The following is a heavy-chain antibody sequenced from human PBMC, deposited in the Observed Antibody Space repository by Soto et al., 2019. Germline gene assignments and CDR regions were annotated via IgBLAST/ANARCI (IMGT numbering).Heavy chain of an antibody. D-gene: IGHD6-13*01. CDR2: ISGGGNDR. V-gene: IGHV3-23*01. CDR1: GFTFSSYA. CDR3: ARSRVIAATDTELFDD. Sequence: PGGSLRLSCAASGFTFSSYAMSWVRQAPGKGLEWVSAISGGGNDRFYADSVKGRFTISRDNSRNTLYLHMNSMRAEDTAVHYCARSRVIAATDTELFDDWGQGDLVTVSS. J-gene: IGHJ4*02.